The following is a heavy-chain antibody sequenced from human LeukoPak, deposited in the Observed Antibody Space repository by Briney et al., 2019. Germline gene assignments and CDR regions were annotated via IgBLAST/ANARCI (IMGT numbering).Heavy chain of an antibody. V-gene: IGHV4-59*01. Sequence: SSETLSLTCSVSGGSISSYYWSWIRQPPGKGLEWIGYIYYSGSTNYNPSLKSRVTISVNTSKNEFSLKLSSVTAADTAVYYCARHDWSYPYFDYWGQGILSPSPQ. CDR2: IYYSGST. J-gene: IGHJ4*02. CDR1: GGSISSYY. CDR3: ARHDWSYPYFDY. D-gene: IGHD1-7*01.